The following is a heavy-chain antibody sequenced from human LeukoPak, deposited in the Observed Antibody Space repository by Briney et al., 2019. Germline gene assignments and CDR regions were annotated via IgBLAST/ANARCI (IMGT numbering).Heavy chain of an antibody. CDR2: ISSDGSNK. Sequence: GRSLRLSCAVSGFIFNNYDMHWVRQAPGKGLEWVAVISSDGSNKYYADSVKGRFTVSRDNSKNTLYVQMNSLRAEDTAVYYCAKNVWFGELLPFDYWGQGTLVTVSS. J-gene: IGHJ4*02. D-gene: IGHD3-10*01. V-gene: IGHV3-30*18. CDR3: AKNVWFGELLPFDY. CDR1: GFIFNNYD.